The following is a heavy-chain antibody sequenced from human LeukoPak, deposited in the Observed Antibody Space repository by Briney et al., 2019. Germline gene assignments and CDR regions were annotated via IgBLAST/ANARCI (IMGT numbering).Heavy chain of an antibody. CDR2: IYYSGST. CDR1: GGSISTYY. J-gene: IGHJ4*02. V-gene: IGHV4-39*07. Sequence: SETLSLTCIVSGGSISTYYWSWIRQPPGKGLEWIGSIYYSGSTYYNPSLKSRVTISVDTSKNQFSLKLSSVTAADTAVYYCVSYGSGSYTGYYFDYWGQGTLVTVSS. D-gene: IGHD3-10*01. CDR3: VSYGSGSYTGYYFDY.